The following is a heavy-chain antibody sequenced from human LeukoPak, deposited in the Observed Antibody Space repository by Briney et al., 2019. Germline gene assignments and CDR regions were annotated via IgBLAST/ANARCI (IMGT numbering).Heavy chain of an antibody. Sequence: ASVKVSCKASGYTFTDYYIHRVRQAPGQGLEWMGWINPNSGDTKSAQKLQGRLTMTRDTSITTAYMDLSRLTSDDTAVYYCTRDDIVGARDFDYWGQGTLVTVSS. CDR2: INPNSGDT. V-gene: IGHV1-2*02. CDR1: GYTFTDYY. CDR3: TRDDIVGARDFDY. J-gene: IGHJ4*02. D-gene: IGHD1-26*01.